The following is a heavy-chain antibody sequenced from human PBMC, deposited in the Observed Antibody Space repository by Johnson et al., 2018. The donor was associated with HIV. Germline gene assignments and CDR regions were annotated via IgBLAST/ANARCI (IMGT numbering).Heavy chain of an antibody. D-gene: IGHD3-22*01. V-gene: IGHV3-23*04. CDR3: AKLPGSGYYLDAFDI. CDR1: GFTFSSYA. J-gene: IGHJ3*02. Sequence: VQLVESGGGLVQPGGSLRLSCAASGFTFSSYAMSWVRQAPGKGLEWVSVISGSGGTTYYADSVKGRFTISRDNSKNTLYLQTNSLRAEDTAVYYCAKLPGSGYYLDAFDIWGQGTMVTVSS. CDR2: ISGSGGTT.